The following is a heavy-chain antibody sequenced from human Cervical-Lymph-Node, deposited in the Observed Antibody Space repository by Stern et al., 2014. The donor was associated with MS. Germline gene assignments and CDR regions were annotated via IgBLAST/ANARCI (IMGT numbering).Heavy chain of an antibody. CDR2: ISSRGTTP. CDR1: GFSFSDYY. J-gene: IGHJ3*02. CDR3: ARDSNLDAFDI. D-gene: IGHD4-11*01. V-gene: IGHV3-11*01. Sequence: DQLVESGGGLVQPGGSLRLSCSASGFSFSDYYVSWIRQAPRQGLERLSFISSRGTTPYYADSVKGRFTISRDNAENSLYLQMNSLRAEDTAMYYCARDSNLDAFDIWGQGTMVTVSS.